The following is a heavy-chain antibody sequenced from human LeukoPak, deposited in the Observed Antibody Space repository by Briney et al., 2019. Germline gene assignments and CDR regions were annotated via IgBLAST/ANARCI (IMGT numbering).Heavy chain of an antibody. D-gene: IGHD3-22*01. J-gene: IGHJ5*01. CDR1: GFTFSSYA. CDR3: AKDGIYYDSSGSHWFDS. V-gene: IGHV3-23*01. CDR2: ISASGGST. Sequence: PGGSLRLSCAASGFTFSSYAMSWVRRAPGKGLEWVSGISASGGSTYYADSVKGRFTISRDNSKNTLYLQMNSLRAEDTAVYFCAKDGIYYDSSGSHWFDSWGQGTLVTVSS.